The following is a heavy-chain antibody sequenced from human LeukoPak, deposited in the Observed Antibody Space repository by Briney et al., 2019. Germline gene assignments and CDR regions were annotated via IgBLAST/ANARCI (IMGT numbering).Heavy chain of an antibody. CDR3: AKDRGVGELLLIDY. V-gene: IGHV3-23*01. D-gene: IGHD3-10*01. CDR2: ISGSGGST. J-gene: IGHJ4*02. Sequence: PGGSRRLSCAASGFTFSSYAMSWVRQAPGKGLEWVSAISGSGGSTYYADSVKGRFTISRDNSKNTLYLQMNSLRAEDTAVYYCAKDRGVGELLLIDYWGQGTLVTVSS. CDR1: GFTFSSYA.